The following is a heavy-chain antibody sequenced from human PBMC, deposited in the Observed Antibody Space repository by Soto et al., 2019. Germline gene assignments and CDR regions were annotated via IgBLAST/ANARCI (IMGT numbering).Heavy chain of an antibody. D-gene: IGHD3-3*01. V-gene: IGHV5-51*01. CDR3: ARGGVSTRTFDY. CDR1: GYNFAGYW. Sequence: PGEFLKISCKASGYNFAGYWIAWVRQMPGKGLELMGIIYPSDSDTRYRPSFQGQVTISADKSISSAYLQWSSLRASDTAMYYCARGGVSTRTFDYWGQRTPVTVSS. CDR2: IYPSDSDT. J-gene: IGHJ4*02.